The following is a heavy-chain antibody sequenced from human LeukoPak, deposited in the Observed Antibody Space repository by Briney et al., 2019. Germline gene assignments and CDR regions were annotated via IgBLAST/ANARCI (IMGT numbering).Heavy chain of an antibody. V-gene: IGHV4-38-2*01. CDR2: IYHSGSI. CDR1: GYSISRGYY. J-gene: IGHJ4*02. Sequence: SETLPLXCAVSGYSISRGYYWGWIRQPPGKGLEWIGSIYHSGSIYYNPSLKSRVTISVDTSKNQFSLKLSSVTAADTAMHYCVRQIADGGDYWGQGTLVTVSS. D-gene: IGHD6-13*01. CDR3: VRQIADGGDY.